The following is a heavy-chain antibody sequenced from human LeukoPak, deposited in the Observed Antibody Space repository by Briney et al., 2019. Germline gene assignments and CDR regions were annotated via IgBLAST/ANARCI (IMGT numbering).Heavy chain of an antibody. CDR2: IYTSGST. V-gene: IGHV4-4*07. Sequence: SGTLSLTCAVSGGSISSYYWSWIRQPAGKGLEWIGRIYTSGSTNYNPSLKSRVTISGDPSNNQFSLRLSSLTAADTAVYYCSRLRSNSWSSYYFDYWGPGAQVAVSP. CDR3: SRLRSNSWSSYYFDY. D-gene: IGHD6-13*01. J-gene: IGHJ4*02. CDR1: GGSISSYY.